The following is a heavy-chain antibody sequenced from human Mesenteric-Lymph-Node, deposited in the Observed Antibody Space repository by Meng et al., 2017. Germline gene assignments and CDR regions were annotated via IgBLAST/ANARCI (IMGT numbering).Heavy chain of an antibody. CDR1: GLTFTNYW. Sequence: GESLKISCVASGLTFTNYWMNWVRQAPGKGLEWVANIKADGSEKNYMDSVKGRFIISRDNAKNSVFLQMNSLRADDTAVYFCTSWGAVGPFDYWGQGTLVTVFS. CDR2: IKADGSEK. D-gene: IGHD3-16*01. V-gene: IGHV3-7*01. CDR3: TSWGAVGPFDY. J-gene: IGHJ4*02.